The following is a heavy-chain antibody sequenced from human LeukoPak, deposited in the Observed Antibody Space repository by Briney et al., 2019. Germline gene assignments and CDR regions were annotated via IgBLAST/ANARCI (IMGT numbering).Heavy chain of an antibody. Sequence: GGSLRLSCAASGFTFSSYSMNWVRQAPGKGLEWVSSISSSSSYIYYPDSVKGRFTIPRDNAKNSLYLEMNSLRAEDMAVYYCARVRGGDYAFDYGGQGTLVTVSS. V-gene: IGHV3-21*01. CDR3: ARVRGGDYAFDY. D-gene: IGHD4-17*01. CDR1: GFTFSSYS. CDR2: ISSSSSYI. J-gene: IGHJ4*02.